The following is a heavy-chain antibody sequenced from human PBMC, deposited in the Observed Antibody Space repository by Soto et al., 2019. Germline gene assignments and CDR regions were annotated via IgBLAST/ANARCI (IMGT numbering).Heavy chain of an antibody. Sequence: QVQLEESGPGLVKPSETLSLTCTISGGPITSYYWSWIRQPAGKGLEWIGRTYITGDSNYSPSLKSRVTMSLDTSKNQFSLKLSSATAADTAVYYCARDMRVFGGMDVWGRGTTVTVSS. CDR1: GGPITSYY. D-gene: IGHD3-3*01. CDR3: ARDMRVFGGMDV. J-gene: IGHJ6*02. V-gene: IGHV4-4*07. CDR2: TYITGDS.